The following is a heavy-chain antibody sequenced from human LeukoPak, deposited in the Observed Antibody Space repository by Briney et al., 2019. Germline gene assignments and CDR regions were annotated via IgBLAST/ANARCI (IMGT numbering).Heavy chain of an antibody. D-gene: IGHD3-22*01. V-gene: IGHV4-34*01. CDR1: GGSFSGYY. CDR2: INHSGST. Sequence: PSETLSLTCAVYGGSFSGYYWSWIRQPPGKGLEWIGEINHSGSTNYNPSLKSRVTISVDTSKNQFSLKLSPVTAADTAVYYCARVGAYYYDSSGYGYWGQGTLVTVSS. CDR3: ARVGAYYYDSSGYGY. J-gene: IGHJ4*02.